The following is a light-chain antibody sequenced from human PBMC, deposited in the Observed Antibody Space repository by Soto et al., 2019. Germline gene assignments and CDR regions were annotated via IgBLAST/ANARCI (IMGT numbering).Light chain of an antibody. J-gene: IGLJ1*01. V-gene: IGLV2-14*01. Sequence: QSALTQPASVSGSPGQSITISGSGTSSDVGGYDSVSWYQQHPGKAPKVMIYEVSNRLSGVSNRFSGSKYGNTASLTISGLQAEDEADYYCSSYTSSYTLVFGAGTKVTVL. CDR1: SSDVGGYDS. CDR2: EVS. CDR3: SSYTSSYTLV.